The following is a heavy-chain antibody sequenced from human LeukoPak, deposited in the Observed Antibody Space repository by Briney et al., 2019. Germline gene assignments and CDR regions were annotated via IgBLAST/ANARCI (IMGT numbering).Heavy chain of an antibody. D-gene: IGHD3-10*01. V-gene: IGHV1-24*01. Sequence: GASVKVSCKVSGYTLTELSMHWVRQAPGKGLEWMGGFDPEDGETIYAQKFQGRVTMTEDTSTDTAYMELSSLRSEDTAVYYCATLPSGYYGSGSYHRSWGYWGQGTLVTVSS. CDR2: FDPEDGET. J-gene: IGHJ4*02. CDR1: GYTLTELS. CDR3: ATLPSGYYGSGSYHRSWGY.